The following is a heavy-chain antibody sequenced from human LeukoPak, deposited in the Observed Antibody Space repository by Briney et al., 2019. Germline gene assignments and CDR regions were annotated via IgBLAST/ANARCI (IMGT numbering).Heavy chain of an antibody. Sequence: GGSLRLSCAASGFSFSDYDMNWVRQAPGKGLEWVSSISAGESSIHYADSVKGRFTISRDNAQNSLSLQMNSLRADDTAVYYCARDSYSSFPEWFDPWGQGTLVTVSS. CDR1: GFSFSDYD. D-gene: IGHD6-6*01. J-gene: IGHJ5*02. CDR3: ARDSYSSFPEWFDP. V-gene: IGHV3-21*01. CDR2: ISAGESSI.